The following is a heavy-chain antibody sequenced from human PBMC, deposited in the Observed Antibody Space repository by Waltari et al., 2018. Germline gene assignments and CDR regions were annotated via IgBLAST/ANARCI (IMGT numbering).Heavy chain of an antibody. D-gene: IGHD6-13*01. Sequence: EVHLAESGGGLVKPGGSLRLSCAASGFTFSSYSMNWVRQAPGKGLEWVSSISSGSTYIHYADAMKGRFTISRDNAKNSMYLQMNSLRAEDTAVYYCARSAVPGVPAASGCFDPWGQGTLVTVSS. CDR2: ISSGSTYI. CDR1: GFTFSSYS. J-gene: IGHJ5*02. CDR3: ARSAVPGVPAASGCFDP. V-gene: IGHV3-21*01.